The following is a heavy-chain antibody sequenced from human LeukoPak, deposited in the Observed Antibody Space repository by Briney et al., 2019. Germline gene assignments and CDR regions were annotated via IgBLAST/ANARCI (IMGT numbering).Heavy chain of an antibody. J-gene: IGHJ4*02. D-gene: IGHD6-13*01. Sequence: ASVKVSCKTSGYTFTDYYMHWVRQAPGQGLEWMGWINPNSGGTNYAQKFQGRVTMTTDTSTSTAYMELRSLRSDDTAVYYCARGYSSSWYFFDYWGQGTLVTVSS. CDR2: INPNSGGT. CDR3: ARGYSSSWYFFDY. CDR1: GYTFTDYY. V-gene: IGHV1-2*02.